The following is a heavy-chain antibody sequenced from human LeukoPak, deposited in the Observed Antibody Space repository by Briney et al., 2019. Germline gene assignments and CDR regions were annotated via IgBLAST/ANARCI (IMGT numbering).Heavy chain of an antibody. J-gene: IGHJ4*02. V-gene: IGHV3-53*01. CDR1: GLSVSYTY. Sequence: GESLSLSCTASGLSVSYTYMNWVRQAPGKGLEWVALIYSGGNTRYADSVKGRFTISRDNSKNTLYLQMSSLRVEDTAVYYCTRDTPGIAASVSGGWGQGTLVTVS. CDR3: TRDTPGIAASVSGG. CDR2: IYSGGNT. D-gene: IGHD6-13*01.